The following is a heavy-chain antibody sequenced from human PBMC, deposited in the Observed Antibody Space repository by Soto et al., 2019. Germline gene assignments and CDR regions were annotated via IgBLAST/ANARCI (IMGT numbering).Heavy chain of an antibody. V-gene: IGHV1-69*13. J-gene: IGHJ4*02. CDR3: ASPNHDYRNYV. CDR1: GGTFSSYA. D-gene: IGHD4-4*01. Sequence: SVKFSFKASGGTFSSYAISWVRQAPGQGLDCMGGIIPIFGTANYAQKFQGRVTITADESTSTAYMELSSLRSEDTAVYYCASPNHDYRNYVWGQGTLVTVSS. CDR2: IIPIFGTA.